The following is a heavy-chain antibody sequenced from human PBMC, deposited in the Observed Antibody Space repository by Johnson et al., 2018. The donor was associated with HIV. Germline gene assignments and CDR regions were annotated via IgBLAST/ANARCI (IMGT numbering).Heavy chain of an antibody. Sequence: VQLVESGGGLVQPGGSLRLSCAASGFTFSSYAMSWVHQAPGKGLEWVSGINWSGGTTGYADSVKGRFTISRDNAKNSLFLQMNSLRAEDTALYYCAREGLKQLVGVDGDAFDIWGQGTMVTVSS. CDR2: INWSGGTT. V-gene: IGHV3-20*04. J-gene: IGHJ3*02. D-gene: IGHD6-6*01. CDR3: AREGLKQLVGVDGDAFDI. CDR1: GFTFSSYA.